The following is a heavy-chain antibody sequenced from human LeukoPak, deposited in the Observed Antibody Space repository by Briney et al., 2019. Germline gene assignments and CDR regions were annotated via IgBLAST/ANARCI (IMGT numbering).Heavy chain of an antibody. J-gene: IGHJ4*02. D-gene: IGHD3-3*01. CDR3: ARDGNYDFWSGYYTAFDY. CDR1: GFTFDDYA. Sequence: GGSLRLSCAASGFTFDDYAMHWVRQAPGKGLEWVSGISWNSGSIGYADSVKGRFTISRDNAKNSLYLQMNSLRAEDTALNYCARDGNYDFWSGYYTAFDYWGQGTLVTVSS. CDR2: ISWNSGSI. V-gene: IGHV3-9*01.